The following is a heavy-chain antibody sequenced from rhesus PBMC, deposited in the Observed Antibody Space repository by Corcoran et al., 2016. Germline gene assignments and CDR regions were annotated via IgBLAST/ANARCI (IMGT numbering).Heavy chain of an antibody. CDR3: AKSRGATFALDF. Sequence: QVHLQESGPGLVKPLETLSVTCAVSGASINGYYWNWIRQLPGKGLEWIGYVGGYTTRYNPSRQSRVAISTDTSNSQFSLKLNSVTAADTAVYYCAKSRGATFALDFWGQGVLVTVSS. V-gene: IGHV4-165*02. J-gene: IGHJ4*01. D-gene: IGHD1-44*02. CDR2: VGGYTT. CDR1: GASINGYY.